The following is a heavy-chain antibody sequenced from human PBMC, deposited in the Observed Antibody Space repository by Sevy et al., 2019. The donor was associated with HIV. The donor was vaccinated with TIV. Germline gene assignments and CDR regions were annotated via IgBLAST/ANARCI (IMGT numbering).Heavy chain of an antibody. J-gene: IGHJ3*02. CDR3: ARDDCGDLHDAFDI. CDR2: ISAYNGNT. D-gene: IGHD4-17*01. V-gene: IGHV1-18*01. Sequence: ASVKVSCKASGYTFTSYGISWVRQAPGQGLEWMGWISAYNGNTNYAQKLQGRVTMTTDTSTSTAYMELRSLRSDDTAVYYCARDDCGDLHDAFDIWGQGTMVTVSS. CDR1: GYTFTSYG.